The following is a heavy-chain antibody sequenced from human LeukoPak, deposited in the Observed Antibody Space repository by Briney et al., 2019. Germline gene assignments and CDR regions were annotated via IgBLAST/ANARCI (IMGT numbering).Heavy chain of an antibody. CDR3: ARSHDYGDYVGY. D-gene: IGHD4-17*01. J-gene: IGHJ4*02. CDR1: GGTFSSYA. Sequence: SVKVSCKASGGTFSSYAISWVRQAPGQGLEWMGGIIPIFGTANYAQKFQGRVTITTDESTSTAYMELSSLRSEDTAVYYCARSHDYGDYVGYWGQGTLVTVSS. V-gene: IGHV1-69*05. CDR2: IIPIFGTA.